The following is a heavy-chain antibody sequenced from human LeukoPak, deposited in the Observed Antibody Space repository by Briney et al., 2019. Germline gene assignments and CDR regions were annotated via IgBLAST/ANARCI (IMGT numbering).Heavy chain of an antibody. D-gene: IGHD1-1*01. CDR3: AKTARGYYFDY. V-gene: IGHV4-34*01. CDR2: INHSGGT. CDR1: GGSFSGYY. Sequence: SETLSLTCAVYGGSFSGYYWSWIRQPPGKGLEWIGEINHSGGTNYNPSLKSRVTISVDTSKNQFSLKLSSVTAADTAVYYCAKTARGYYFDYWGQGTLVTVSS. J-gene: IGHJ4*02.